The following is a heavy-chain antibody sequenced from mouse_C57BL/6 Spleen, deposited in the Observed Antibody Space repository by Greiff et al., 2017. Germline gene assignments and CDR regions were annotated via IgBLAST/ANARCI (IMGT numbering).Heavy chain of an antibody. D-gene: IGHD2-2*01. Sequence: VQLQQPGAELVRPGSSVKLSCKASGYTFTSYWMHWVKQRPIQGLEWIGNIDPSDSETHYNQKFKDKATLTVDKSSSTAYMQLSSLTSEDSAVYYCARSSTRVMKDYAMGYWGQGTSVTVSS. CDR1: GYTFTSYW. J-gene: IGHJ4*01. V-gene: IGHV1-52*01. CDR2: IDPSDSET. CDR3: ARSSTRVMKDYAMGY.